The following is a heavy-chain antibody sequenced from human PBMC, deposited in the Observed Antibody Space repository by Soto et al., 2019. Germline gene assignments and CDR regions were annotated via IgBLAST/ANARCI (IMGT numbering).Heavy chain of an antibody. CDR2: ISSSSSYI. D-gene: IGHD4-4*01. V-gene: IGHV3-21*01. J-gene: IGHJ4*02. Sequence: GGSLRLSCAASGFTFSSYSMNWVRQAPGKGLEWVSSISSSSSYIYYADSVKGRFTISRDNAKNSLYLQMNSLRAEDTAVYYCARGPTTVSKYYFDYWGQGTLVTVSS. CDR3: ARGPTTVSKYYFDY. CDR1: GFTFSSYS.